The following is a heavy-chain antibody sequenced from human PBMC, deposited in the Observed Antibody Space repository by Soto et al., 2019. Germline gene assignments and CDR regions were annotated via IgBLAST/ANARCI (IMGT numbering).Heavy chain of an antibody. CDR3: ARDGRYFDWLFLPFDY. CDR1: GYTFTSYY. V-gene: IGHV1-46*03. D-gene: IGHD3-9*01. J-gene: IGHJ4*02. Sequence: ASVKVSCKASGYTFTSYYMHWVRQAPGQGLEWMGIINPSGGSTSYAQKFQGRVTMTRDTSTSTVYMELSSLRSEDTAVYYCARDGRYFDWLFLPFDYWGQGTLVTVSS. CDR2: INPSGGST.